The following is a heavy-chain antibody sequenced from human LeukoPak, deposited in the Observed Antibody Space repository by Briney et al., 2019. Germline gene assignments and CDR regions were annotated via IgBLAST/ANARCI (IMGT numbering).Heavy chain of an antibody. Sequence: GGSLRLSCAASGFTFSSYDMNWVRQAPGKGLEWVAVISYDGSNKYYADSVKGRFTISRDNSKNTLYLQMNSLRAEDTAVYYCARDVEGYDFWSGYYARPDYWGQGTLVTVSS. CDR1: GFTFSSYD. J-gene: IGHJ4*02. CDR2: ISYDGSNK. D-gene: IGHD3-3*01. CDR3: ARDVEGYDFWSGYYARPDY. V-gene: IGHV3-30*19.